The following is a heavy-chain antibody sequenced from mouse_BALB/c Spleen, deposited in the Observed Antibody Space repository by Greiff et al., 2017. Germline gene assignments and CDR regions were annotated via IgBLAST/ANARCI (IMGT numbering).Heavy chain of an antibody. D-gene: IGHD2-2*01. V-gene: IGHV3-2*02. CDR3: ARAFYGYDDY. Sequence: LQESGPGLVKPSQSLSLTRTVTGFSITSDYAWNWIRQFPGNKLEWMGYISYSGSTSFNPSLKSRISITRDTSKNQFFLQLNSVTTEDTATYYCARAFYGYDDYWGQGTTLTVSS. CDR2: ISYSGST. CDR1: GFSITSDYA. J-gene: IGHJ2*01.